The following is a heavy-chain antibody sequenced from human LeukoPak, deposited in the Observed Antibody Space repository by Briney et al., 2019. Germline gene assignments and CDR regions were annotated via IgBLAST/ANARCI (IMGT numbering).Heavy chain of an antibody. D-gene: IGHD4-23*01. Sequence: GGSLRLSCTASGFTFGDYAMSWFRQAPGKGREWVGFIRSKAYGGTTQYAASVKGRFTISRDDSKSIAYLQMNSLKTEDTAVFYCARGYYGGNSDYFDYWGQGTLVTVSS. V-gene: IGHV3-49*03. J-gene: IGHJ4*02. CDR2: IRSKAYGGTT. CDR1: GFTFGDYA. CDR3: ARGYYGGNSDYFDY.